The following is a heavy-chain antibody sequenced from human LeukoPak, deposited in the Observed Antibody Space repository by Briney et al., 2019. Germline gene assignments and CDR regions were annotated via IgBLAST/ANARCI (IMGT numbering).Heavy chain of an antibody. J-gene: IGHJ4*02. D-gene: IGHD2-21*02. CDR2: INPNSGGT. CDR1: GYTFSDYH. CDR3: ASTIVVLTAGAFDY. V-gene: IGHV1-2*02. Sequence: ASVKDSCKASGYTFSDYHIHGGQEAPGQGVRCRGWINPNSGGTNYAQKFQGRVTMTRDTSISTAYMELSRLGSDDTAVYYCASTIVVLTAGAFDYWGQGTLVTVSS.